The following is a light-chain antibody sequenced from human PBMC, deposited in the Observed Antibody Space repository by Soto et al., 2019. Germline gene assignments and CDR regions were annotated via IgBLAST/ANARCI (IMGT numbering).Light chain of an antibody. Sequence: EIVLTQSPGTLSLSPGERATLSCRASQSVSSSYLAWYQQKPGQAPRLFIYGASSRATGIPDRFSGSGSGTDFTLSISRLETEDFAVYYCQQYGSSPPITFGQGTRLEIK. CDR1: QSVSSSY. CDR3: QQYGSSPPIT. CDR2: GAS. V-gene: IGKV3-20*01. J-gene: IGKJ5*01.